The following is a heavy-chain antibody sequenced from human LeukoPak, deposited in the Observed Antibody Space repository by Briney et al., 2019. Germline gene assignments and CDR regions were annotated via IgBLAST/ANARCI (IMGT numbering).Heavy chain of an antibody. D-gene: IGHD3-9*01. CDR3: AKGGTGYYKYNWFDP. V-gene: IGHV3-9*01. J-gene: IGHJ5*02. CDR1: GFTFDDYA. Sequence: GGSLRLSCAASGFTFDDYAMHWVRQAPGKGPEWVSGISWNSGGIGYADSVKGRFTISRDNAKNSLYLQMNSLRAEDTALYYCAKGGTGYYKYNWFDPWGQGTLVTVSS. CDR2: ISWNSGGI.